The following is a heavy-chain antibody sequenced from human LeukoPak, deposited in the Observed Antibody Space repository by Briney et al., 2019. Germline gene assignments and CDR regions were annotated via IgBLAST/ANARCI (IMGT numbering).Heavy chain of an antibody. J-gene: IGHJ6*02. D-gene: IGHD3-3*01. Sequence: GSSVRVSCKASGGTFSSYTISWVRQAPGQGLEWMGRIIPILGIANYAQKFQGRVTITAHKSTSTAYMELSSLRSEDTAVYYCARDSWEWLLSDWGQGTTVTVSS. CDR3: ARDSWEWLLSD. CDR1: GGTFSSYT. V-gene: IGHV1-69*04. CDR2: IIPILGIA.